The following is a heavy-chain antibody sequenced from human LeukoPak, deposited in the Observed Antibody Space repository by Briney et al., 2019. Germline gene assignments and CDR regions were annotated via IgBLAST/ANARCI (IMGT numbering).Heavy chain of an antibody. CDR2: INPSGGST. CDR1: GYTFTSYY. CDR3: ARESPREIPFDY. J-gene: IGHJ4*02. Sequence: ASVTVSCKASGYTFTSYYMHWVRQARGQGLEWMGIINPSGGSTSYAQKFQGRVTMTRDTSTSTVYMELSSLRSEDTAVYYCARESPREIPFDYWGQGTLVTVSS. V-gene: IGHV1-46*01.